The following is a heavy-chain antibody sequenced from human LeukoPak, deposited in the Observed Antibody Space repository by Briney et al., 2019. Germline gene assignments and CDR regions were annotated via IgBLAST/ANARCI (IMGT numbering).Heavy chain of an antibody. V-gene: IGHV3-23*01. D-gene: IGHD3-10*01. CDR3: AKRNYGSGSSTPPALGVRADYYYYYGMDV. Sequence: PGGSLRLSCAASGFTFSSYAMSWVRQAPGKGLEWVSAISGSGGSTYYADPVKGRFTISRDNSKNTLYLQMNSLRAEDTAVYYCAKRNYGSGSSTPPALGVRADYYYYYGMDVWGRGTTVTVSS. CDR1: GFTFSSYA. J-gene: IGHJ6*02. CDR2: ISGSGGST.